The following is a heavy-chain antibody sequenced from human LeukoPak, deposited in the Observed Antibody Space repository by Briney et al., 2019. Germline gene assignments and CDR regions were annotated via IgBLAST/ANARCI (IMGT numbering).Heavy chain of an antibody. J-gene: IGHJ5*02. CDR2: IIPIFGTA. Sequence: ASLTLSCTAYGGTFSSYAMSWVRQAPGQGLEWMGGIIPIFGTAHFAQKFQGRVTITADESTSTAYMELSSLRAEDTAVYYCAREEDRWFDPWGQGTLVTVSS. CDR1: GGTFSSYA. V-gene: IGHV1-69*01. CDR3: AREEDRWFDP.